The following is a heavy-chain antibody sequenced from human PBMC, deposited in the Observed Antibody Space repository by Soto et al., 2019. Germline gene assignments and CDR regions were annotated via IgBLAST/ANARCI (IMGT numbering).Heavy chain of an antibody. D-gene: IGHD6-19*01. V-gene: IGHV1-8*01. CDR3: ARVRHSSGWYVEKNFDY. CDR1: GYTFTSYD. CDR2: MNPNSGNT. J-gene: IGHJ4*02. Sequence: GASVKVSCKASGYTFTSYDINWVRQATGQGLEWMGWMNPNSGNTGYAQKFQGRVTMTRNTSISTAYMELSSLRSEDTAVYYCARVRHSSGWYVEKNFDYWGREPWSPSPQ.